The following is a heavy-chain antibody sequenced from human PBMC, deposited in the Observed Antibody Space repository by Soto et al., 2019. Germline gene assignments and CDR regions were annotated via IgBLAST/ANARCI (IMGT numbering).Heavy chain of an antibody. D-gene: IGHD3-16*01. CDR3: ARGGYFRRGVGAFGY. CDR2: IKPDGSET. J-gene: IGHJ4*02. V-gene: IGHV3-7*04. Sequence: EVQLMQSGGGLVQPGGSLRLSCAAPGFTFSSYWMSWVRQAPGKGLEWVANIKPDGSETYYVESVKGRFTISRDNAKNSLYLQMNRLRAEDSAVYYCARGGYFRRGVGAFGYWGQGTLVTVSS. CDR1: GFTFSSYW.